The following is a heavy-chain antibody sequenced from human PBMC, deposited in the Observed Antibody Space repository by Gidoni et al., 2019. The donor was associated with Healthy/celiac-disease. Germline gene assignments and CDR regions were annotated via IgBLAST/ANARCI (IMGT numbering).Heavy chain of an antibody. V-gene: IGHV3-7*01. CDR3: AGSIAAAGTYYYYGMDV. D-gene: IGHD6-13*01. Sequence: EVQLVESGGGLVQPGGSLRLSCAASGFTFSSYWMSWVRQAPGKGLEWVANIKQEGSEKYYVDSVKGRFTISRDNAKNSLYLQMNSLRAEDTAVYYCAGSIAAAGTYYYYGMDVWGQGTTVTVSS. CDR2: IKQEGSEK. CDR1: GFTFSSYW. J-gene: IGHJ6*02.